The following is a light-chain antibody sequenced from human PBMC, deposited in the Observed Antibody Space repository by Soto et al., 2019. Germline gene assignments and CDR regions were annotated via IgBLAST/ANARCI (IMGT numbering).Light chain of an antibody. CDR3: AAWDDSLSGYV. J-gene: IGLJ1*01. Sequence: QSVLTQPPSASGTPGQRVTISCSGSSSNIGSNTVNWYQHLPGTAPKLLIYSNNQRPSGVPDRFSGSKSGTSASLAISGLRSEDEADYYCAAWDDSLSGYVFGTGTKLTVL. CDR1: SSNIGSNT. V-gene: IGLV1-44*01. CDR2: SNN.